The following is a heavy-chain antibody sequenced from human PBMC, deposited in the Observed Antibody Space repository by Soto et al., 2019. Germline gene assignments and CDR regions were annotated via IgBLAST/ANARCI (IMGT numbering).Heavy chain of an antibody. CDR2: IWYDGSNK. D-gene: IGHD1-20*01. V-gene: IGHV3-33*01. Sequence: VGSLRLSCAASGFTFSSYGMHWVRQAPGKGLEWVAVIWYDGSNKYYADSVRGRFTISRDNSKNTLYLQMNSLRAEDTAVYYCARDRVTGTGDYYYGMDVWGQGTTVTVSS. CDR1: GFTFSSYG. CDR3: ARDRVTGTGDYYYGMDV. J-gene: IGHJ6*02.